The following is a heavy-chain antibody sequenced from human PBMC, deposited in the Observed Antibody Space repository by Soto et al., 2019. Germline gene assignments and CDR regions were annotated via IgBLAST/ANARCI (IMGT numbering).Heavy chain of an antibody. CDR2: IYHSGST. CDR1: GGSISSGGYS. D-gene: IGHD3-9*01. J-gene: IGHJ5*02. V-gene: IGHV4-30-2*01. Sequence: SETLSLTCAVSGGSISSGGYSWSWMRQPPGKGLEWIGYIYHSGSTYYNPSLKSRVTISVDRSKNQFSLKLSSVTAADTAVYYCARGKNYDILTGLGNWFDPWGQGTLVTVSS. CDR3: ARGKNYDILTGLGNWFDP.